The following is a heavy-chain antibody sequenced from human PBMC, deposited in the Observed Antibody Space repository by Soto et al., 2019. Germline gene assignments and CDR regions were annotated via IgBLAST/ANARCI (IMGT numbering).Heavy chain of an antibody. Sequence: GASVKVSCKASGYTFTSYYMHWVRQAPGQGLEWMGIINPSGGSTSYAQKFQGRVTMTRDTSTSTVYMELSSLRSEDTAVYYCARDQVLRYFDWLGSDAFDIWGQGTMVTVSS. D-gene: IGHD3-9*01. J-gene: IGHJ3*02. CDR3: ARDQVLRYFDWLGSDAFDI. CDR2: INPSGGST. CDR1: GYTFTSYY. V-gene: IGHV1-46*03.